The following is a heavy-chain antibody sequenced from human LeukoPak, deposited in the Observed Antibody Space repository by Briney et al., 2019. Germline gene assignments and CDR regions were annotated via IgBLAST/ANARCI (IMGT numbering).Heavy chain of an antibody. CDR3: ARHGDVDY. CDR1: GDSSTSYL. CDR2: IYPSHSYF. D-gene: IGHD7-27*01. V-gene: IGHV5-51*01. Sequence: GEPLKISCKGAGDSSTSYLIGWVRQMPWQGPDWTGIIYPSHSYFRYSPSFQGQVTISADKSISTAYLQWNSLRASDTAMYYCARHGDVDYWGQGTLVTVSS. J-gene: IGHJ4*02.